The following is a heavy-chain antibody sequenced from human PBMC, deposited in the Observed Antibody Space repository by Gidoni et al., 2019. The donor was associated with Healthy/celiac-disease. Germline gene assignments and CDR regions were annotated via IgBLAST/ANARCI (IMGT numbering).Heavy chain of an antibody. D-gene: IGHD3-9*01. J-gene: IGHJ6*02. Sequence: QVQLVQSGAEVKKPGASVKVSCKVSGYTLTELSMHWVRQAPGKGLEWMGGFDPEDGETIYAQKFQGRVTMTEDTSTDTAYMELSSLRSEDTAVYYCATPLGYDILTGYYIRYYYYGMDVWGQGTTVTVSS. CDR3: ATPLGYDILTGYYIRYYYYGMDV. V-gene: IGHV1-24*01. CDR2: FDPEDGET. CDR1: GYTLTELS.